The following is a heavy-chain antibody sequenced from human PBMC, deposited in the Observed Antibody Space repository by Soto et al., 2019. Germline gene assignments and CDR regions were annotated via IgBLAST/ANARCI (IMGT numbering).Heavy chain of an antibody. CDR2: IIPIFGTA. Sequence: GASVKVSCKASGGTFSSYAISWVRQAPGQGLEWMGGIIPIFGTANYAQKFQGRVTITADESTSTAYMELSSLRSEDTAVYYCARDVPYYSSSWFDPWGQGTLVTVSS. D-gene: IGHD6-13*01. J-gene: IGHJ5*02. CDR1: GGTFSSYA. V-gene: IGHV1-69*13. CDR3: ARDVPYYSSSWFDP.